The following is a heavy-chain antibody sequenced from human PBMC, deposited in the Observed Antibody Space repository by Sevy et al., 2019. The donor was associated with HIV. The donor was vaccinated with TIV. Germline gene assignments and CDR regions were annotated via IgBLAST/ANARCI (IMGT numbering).Heavy chain of an antibody. V-gene: IGHV4-39*01. CDR2: IYNSGST. CDR3: ARNLTTIIAARSGSGLRPDVFDI. CDR1: GGSISSGSHY. J-gene: IGHJ3*02. Sequence: SETLSLTCTVSGGSISSGSHYWGWLRQPPGKGLEWIGSIYNSGSTSYNPSLKSRVTISVDTSENQFSLRLRSVTAADTAVYYCARNLTTIIAARSGSGLRPDVFDIWGQGTKVTVSS. D-gene: IGHD1-26*01.